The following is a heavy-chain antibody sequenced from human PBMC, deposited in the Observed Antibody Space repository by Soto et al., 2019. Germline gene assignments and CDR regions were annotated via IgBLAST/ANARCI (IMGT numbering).Heavy chain of an antibody. Sequence: QVQLVESGGGVVQPGRSLRLSCAASGFTFSSYAMHWVRQAPGKGLEWVAVISYDGSNKYYADSVKGRFTISRDNSKNTLYLQMNSLRAEDTAVYYCARGHVDTAMEEGYWGQGTLVTVSS. V-gene: IGHV3-30-3*01. CDR2: ISYDGSNK. J-gene: IGHJ4*02. CDR1: GFTFSSYA. D-gene: IGHD5-18*01. CDR3: ARGHVDTAMEEGY.